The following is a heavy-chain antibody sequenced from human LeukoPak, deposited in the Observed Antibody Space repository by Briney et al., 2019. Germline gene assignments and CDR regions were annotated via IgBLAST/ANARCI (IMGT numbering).Heavy chain of an antibody. V-gene: IGHV4-39*07. CDR2: VYYSGST. CDR1: GGSISSSSYY. D-gene: IGHD3-22*01. CDR3: ARIYISYYYDSSVIEGAFDI. Sequence: SETLSLTCTVSGGSISSSSYYWGWIRQPPGKGLEWIGSVYYSGSTYYNPSLKSRVTISVDRSKNQFSLKLSSVTAADTAVYYCARIYISYYYDSSVIEGAFDIWGQGTMVTVSS. J-gene: IGHJ3*02.